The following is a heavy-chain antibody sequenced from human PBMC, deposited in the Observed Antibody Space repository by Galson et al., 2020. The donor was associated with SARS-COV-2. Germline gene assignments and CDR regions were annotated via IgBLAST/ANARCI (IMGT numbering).Heavy chain of an antibody. Sequence: GGSLRLSCAASGFTFSSYDMHWVRQATGKGLEWVSAIGTAGDTYYPGSVKGRFTISRENAKNSLYLQMNSLRAGDTAVYYCARGVAAGHYYYYYYMDVWGKGPRSPSP. CDR1: GFTFSSYD. V-gene: IGHV3-13*01. J-gene: IGHJ6*03. CDR2: IGTAGDT. CDR3: ARGVAAGHYYYYYYMDV. D-gene: IGHD6-13*01.